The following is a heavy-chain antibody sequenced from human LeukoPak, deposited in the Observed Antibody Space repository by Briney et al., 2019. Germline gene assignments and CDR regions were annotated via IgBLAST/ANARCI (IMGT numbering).Heavy chain of an antibody. CDR1: GDSISRSRHF. V-gene: IGHV4-39*07. CDR3: ARWGTYASTSNWFDP. Sequence: PSETLSLTCNVSGDSISRSRHFWAWIRQSPGRGLEWIGYIYNSGSTYYNPSLKSRVTISVDTSKNQFSLRLSSVTAADTAVYYCARWGTYASTSNWFDPWGQGTLVTVSS. CDR2: IYNSGST. J-gene: IGHJ5*02. D-gene: IGHD2-2*01.